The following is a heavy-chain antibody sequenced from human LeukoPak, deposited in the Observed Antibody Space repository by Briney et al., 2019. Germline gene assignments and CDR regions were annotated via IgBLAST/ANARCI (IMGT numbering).Heavy chain of an antibody. J-gene: IGHJ4*02. CDR2: VYISGNT. CDR1: GGSISSNY. V-gene: IGHV4-4*07. CDR3: ARDPGYGGQIDL. Sequence: SETPSLTCTVSGGSISSNYWSWIRQPAGKGLEWIGRVYISGNTNYNPSLQSRVTISVDTSKNQFSLKLSSVTAADTALYYCARDPGYGGQIDLWGQGTLVTVSS. D-gene: IGHD4-23*01.